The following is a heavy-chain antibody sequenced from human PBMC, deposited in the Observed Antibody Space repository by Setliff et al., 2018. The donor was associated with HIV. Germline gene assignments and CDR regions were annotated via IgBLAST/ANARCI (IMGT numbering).Heavy chain of an antibody. V-gene: IGHV3-74*01. J-gene: IGHJ5*02. CDR3: ARSGGDCSGISCYSLWFDP. D-gene: IGHD2-15*01. CDR1: GFTFSRYW. Sequence: GGSLRLSCAASGFTFSRYWMHWVRQAPGKGLVWVFGMNTDGSSTRYADSVKGRFTISRDNSNNMLFLQMNSLRTEDTAVYYCARSGGDCSGISCYSLWFDPWGHGTLVTV. CDR2: MNTDGSST.